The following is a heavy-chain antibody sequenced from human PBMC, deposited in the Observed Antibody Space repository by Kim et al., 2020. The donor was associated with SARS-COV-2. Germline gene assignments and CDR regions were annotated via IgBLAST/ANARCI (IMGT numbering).Heavy chain of an antibody. V-gene: IGHV3-23*01. CDR1: GFVFMNYA. D-gene: IGHD3-10*01. Sequence: GGSLRLSCAASGFVFMNYAMTWVRQAPGKGLEWVSGISGSGGSTYYADSVKGRFTISRDNSKNTLYLQMNSLRADDTAVYYCVKTVGEYYYYYGLDVWG. J-gene: IGHJ6*02. CDR2: ISGSGGST. CDR3: VKTVGEYYYYYGLDV.